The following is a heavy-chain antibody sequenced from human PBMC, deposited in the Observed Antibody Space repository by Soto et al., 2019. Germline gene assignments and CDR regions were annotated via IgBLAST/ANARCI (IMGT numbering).Heavy chain of an antibody. J-gene: IGHJ5*02. CDR1: GGTFSSYA. CDR3: ARDGLVGFGDYNWFDP. CDR2: IIPIFGTA. D-gene: IGHD3-10*01. V-gene: IGHV1-69*01. Sequence: QVQLVQSGAEVKKPGSSVKVSCKASGGTFSSYAISWVRQAPGQGREWMGGIIPIFGTANYAQKFQGRVTITADESTSTAYMELSSLRSEDTAVYYCARDGLVGFGDYNWFDPWGQGTLVTVSS.